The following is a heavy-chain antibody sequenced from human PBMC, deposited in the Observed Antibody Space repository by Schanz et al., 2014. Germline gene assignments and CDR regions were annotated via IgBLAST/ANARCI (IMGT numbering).Heavy chain of an antibody. CDR2: ISYGTSYI. J-gene: IGHJ5*02. D-gene: IGHD3-10*01. CDR1: GFNFSSYS. V-gene: IGHV3-21*01. CDR3: VRDILHRVYDSGSP. Sequence: EVKMVESGGGLVKPGGSLRLSCAASGFNFSSYSLNWVRQAPGKGLEWVSSISYGTSYIYYAESVKGRFTISRDNAKNSLYLQMNGLRAEDTAVYYCVRDILHRVYDSGSPWGQGTLVTVSS.